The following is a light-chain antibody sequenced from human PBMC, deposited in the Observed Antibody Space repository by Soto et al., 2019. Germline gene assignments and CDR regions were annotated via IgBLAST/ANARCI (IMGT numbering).Light chain of an antibody. CDR2: GAS. CDR3: QQYKNWPPVT. V-gene: IGKV3-15*01. CDR1: QSVSSN. J-gene: IGKJ2*01. Sequence: EIVMTQSPATLSVSPGGRATLSCRASQSVSSNLAWYQQKPGQAPRLLIYGASTRATGIPARFSGSGSGREFTLTISSLQSEDFAVYYCQQYKNWPPVTFGQGTKLEIK.